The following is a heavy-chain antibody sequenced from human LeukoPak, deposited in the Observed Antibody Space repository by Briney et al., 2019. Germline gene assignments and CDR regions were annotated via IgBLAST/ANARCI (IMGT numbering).Heavy chain of an antibody. CDR2: IYYSGST. Sequence: SETLTLTCTVSGGSISSSSYYWGWIRQPPGKGLEWIGSIYYSGSTYYNPSLKSRVTISVDTSKNQFSLKLSSVTAADTAVYYCARSGSYYLGFDYWGQGTLVTVSS. J-gene: IGHJ4*02. CDR3: ARSGSYYLGFDY. V-gene: IGHV4-39*01. CDR1: GGSISSSSYY. D-gene: IGHD1-26*01.